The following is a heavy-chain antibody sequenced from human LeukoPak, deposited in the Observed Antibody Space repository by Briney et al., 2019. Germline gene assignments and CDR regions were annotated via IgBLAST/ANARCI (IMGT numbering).Heavy chain of an antibody. V-gene: IGHV3-11*04. D-gene: IGHD3-10*01. CDR2: ISSSGSTI. J-gene: IGHJ6*03. CDR3: ARGASVWGSGSGTGYYYYYYMDV. CDR1: GFTFSDYY. Sequence: GGSLRLSCAASGFTFSDYYMSWIRQAPGKGLEWVSYISSSGSTIYYADSVKGRFTISRDNAKNSLYLQMNSLRAEDTAVYYCARGASVWGSGSGTGYYYYYYMDVWGKGTTVTVSS.